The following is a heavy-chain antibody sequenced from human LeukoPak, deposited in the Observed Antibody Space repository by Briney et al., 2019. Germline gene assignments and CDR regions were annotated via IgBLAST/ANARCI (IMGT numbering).Heavy chain of an antibody. CDR3: ARGGRYCTNGVCYHYYYYYGKDV. CDR1: GGSFGGYY. Sequence: SETLSLTCAVYGGSFGGYYWSWIRQPPGKGLEWIGEINHSGSTNYNPSLKSRVTISVDTSKNQFSLKLSSVTAADTAVYYCARGGRYCTNGVCYHYYYYYGKDVWGQGTTVTVSS. V-gene: IGHV4-34*01. D-gene: IGHD2-8*01. CDR2: INHSGST. J-gene: IGHJ6*02.